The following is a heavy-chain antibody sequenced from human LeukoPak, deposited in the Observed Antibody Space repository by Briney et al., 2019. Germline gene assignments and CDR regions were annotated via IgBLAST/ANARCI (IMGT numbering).Heavy chain of an antibody. Sequence: ASVKVSCKASGYTFTSYGISWVRQAPGQGLEWMGWISAYNGNTNYARKLQGRVTMTTDTSTSTAYMELRSPRSDDTAVYYCAREYSGYDWGQFDYWGQGTLVTVSS. D-gene: IGHD5-12*01. CDR3: AREYSGYDWGQFDY. J-gene: IGHJ4*02. CDR1: GYTFTSYG. CDR2: ISAYNGNT. V-gene: IGHV1-18*01.